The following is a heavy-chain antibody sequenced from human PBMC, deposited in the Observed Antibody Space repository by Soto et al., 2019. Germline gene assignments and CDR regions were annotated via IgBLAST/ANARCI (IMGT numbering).Heavy chain of an antibody. V-gene: IGHV4-34*01. D-gene: IGHD3-10*01. J-gene: IGHJ5*02. Sequence: SETLSLTCAVYGGSFSGYYWSWIRQPPGKGLEWIGEINHSGSTNYNPSLKSRVTISVDTSKNQFSLKLSSVTAADTAVYYCARGRNYYGSGSYFSWFDPWGQGTLVTVSS. CDR2: INHSGST. CDR3: ARGRNYYGSGSYFSWFDP. CDR1: GGSFSGYY.